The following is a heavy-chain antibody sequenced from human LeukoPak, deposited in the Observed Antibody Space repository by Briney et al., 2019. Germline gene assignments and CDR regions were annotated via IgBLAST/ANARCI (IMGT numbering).Heavy chain of an antibody. CDR1: GGSISSSSYY. D-gene: IGHD1-26*01. Sequence: PSETLSLTCTVSGGSISSSSYYWGWIRQPPGKGLVWIGSIYYSGSTYYNPSLKSRVTISVDTSKNQFSLKLSSVTAADTAVYYCARFNSGSYQHYFDYWGQGTLVTVSS. J-gene: IGHJ4*02. V-gene: IGHV4-39*07. CDR2: IYYSGST. CDR3: ARFNSGSYQHYFDY.